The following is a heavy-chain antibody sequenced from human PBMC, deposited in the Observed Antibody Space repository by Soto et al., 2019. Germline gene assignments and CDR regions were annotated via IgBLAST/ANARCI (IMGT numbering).Heavy chain of an antibody. CDR1: GGTFSSYA. V-gene: IGHV1-69*12. CDR3: ARGYSCSWAYYFDY. Sequence: QVQLVQSGAEVKKPGSSVKVSCKASGGTFSSYAISWVRQAPGQGLEWMGGIIPIFGTANYAQKFQGRVTITADDSTSTAYMELSSLRSEDTAVYYCARGYSCSWAYYFDYWGQGTLVTVSS. CDR2: IIPIFGTA. J-gene: IGHJ4*02. D-gene: IGHD6-13*01.